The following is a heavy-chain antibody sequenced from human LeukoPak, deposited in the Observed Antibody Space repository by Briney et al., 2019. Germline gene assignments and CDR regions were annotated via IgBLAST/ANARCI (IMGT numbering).Heavy chain of an antibody. CDR3: ARGYRGFGELLDY. CDR2: IWYDGNNK. CDR1: GFTFSSYG. J-gene: IGHJ4*02. D-gene: IGHD3-10*01. Sequence: GGSLRLSCAASGFTFSSYGMHWVRQAPGKGLEWVAVIWYDGNNKYYADSVKGRFTISRDNSKNTLYLQMNGLRAEDTAIYYCARGYRGFGELLDYWGQGTLVTVSS. V-gene: IGHV3-33*01.